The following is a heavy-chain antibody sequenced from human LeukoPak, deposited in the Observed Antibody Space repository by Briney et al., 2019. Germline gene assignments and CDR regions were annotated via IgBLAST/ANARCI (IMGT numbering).Heavy chain of an antibody. D-gene: IGHD5-18*01. J-gene: IGHJ4*02. V-gene: IGHV4-59*08. CDR3: ARHGRGYSYGYLFDY. CDR1: GGSISSYY. Sequence: SETLSLTCTVSGGSISSYYWSWIRQPPGKGLEWIGYIYYSGSTNYNPSLKSRVTISVDTFKNQFSLKLSSVTAADTAVYYCARHGRGYSYGYLFDYWGQGTLVTVSS. CDR2: IYYSGST.